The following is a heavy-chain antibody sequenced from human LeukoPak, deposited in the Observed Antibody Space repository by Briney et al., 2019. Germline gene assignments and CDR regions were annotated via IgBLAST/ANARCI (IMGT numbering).Heavy chain of an antibody. CDR3: ARYEGATMFDY. V-gene: IGHV4-39*01. D-gene: IGHD5-24*01. CDR2: MYFSGST. Sequence: SETLSLTCGVSIGLVRSDNDYLGWIRQPPGKGLEWIGSMYFSGSTNYNPSLKSRVSIYGDTSRKQLSMNRITVAAAATSVYNCARYEGATMFDYWGQGTLVTVSS. J-gene: IGHJ4*02. CDR1: IGLVRSDNDY.